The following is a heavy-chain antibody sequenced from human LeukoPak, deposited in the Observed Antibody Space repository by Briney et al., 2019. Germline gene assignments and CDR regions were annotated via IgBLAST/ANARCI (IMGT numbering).Heavy chain of an antibody. Sequence: GGSLRLSCAASGFTFSSYAMHWVRQAPGKGLEWVAVISYDGSNKYYADSVKGRFTISRDNSKNTLYLQMNSLRAEDTAVYYCARDIRKFWSGSTYYYGMGVWGQGTTVTVAS. CDR1: GFTFSSYA. CDR3: ARDIRKFWSGSTYYYGMGV. V-gene: IGHV3-30-3*01. J-gene: IGHJ6*02. CDR2: ISYDGSNK. D-gene: IGHD3-3*01.